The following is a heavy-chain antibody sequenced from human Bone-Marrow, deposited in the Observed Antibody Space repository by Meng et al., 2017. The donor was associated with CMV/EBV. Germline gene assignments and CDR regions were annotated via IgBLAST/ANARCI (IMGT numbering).Heavy chain of an antibody. CDR3: ARGGDGVYYDFWSGYYKGYYYYYGMDV. D-gene: IGHD3-3*01. J-gene: IGHJ6*02. V-gene: IGHV1-8*01. CDR1: GYTFTSYD. CDR2: MNPNSGNT. Sequence: ASVKVSCKASGYTFTSYDINWVRQATGQGLEWMGWMNPNSGNTGYAQKFQGRVTMTRNTSISTAYMELSSLRSEDTAVYYCARGGDGVYYDFWSGYYKGYYYYYGMDVWGQGTMVTVSS.